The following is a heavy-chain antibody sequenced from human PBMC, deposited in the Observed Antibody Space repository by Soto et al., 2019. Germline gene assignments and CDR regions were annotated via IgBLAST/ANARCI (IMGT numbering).Heavy chain of an antibody. V-gene: IGHV3-30*18. Sequence: GGSLTLSCAASGFSFSSYGMHWVRQAPGKGLEWVAVISYDGSDEYYADSVKGRFTISRDNSKNALSLQMNSLRPDDTSVYYCAKSAVAGIDYWGQGALVTVSS. CDR3: AKSAVAGIDY. CDR1: GFSFSSYG. D-gene: IGHD6-19*01. J-gene: IGHJ4*01. CDR2: ISYDGSDE.